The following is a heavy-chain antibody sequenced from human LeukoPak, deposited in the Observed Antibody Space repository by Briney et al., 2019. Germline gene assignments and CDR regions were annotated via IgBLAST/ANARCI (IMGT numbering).Heavy chain of an antibody. J-gene: IGHJ4*02. CDR2: ISSSGDYI. V-gene: IGHV3-21*03. CDR3: ARSSGEWIVALDY. D-gene: IGHD3-16*01. Sequence: PGGSLRLSCAASGFTFSSYGMSWVRQAPGKGLEWVSSISSSGDYIYSADSLKGRFTISRDNAKNALYLQMDRLRSEDTAVYYCARSSGEWIVALDYWGQGTLVAVSS. CDR1: GFTFSSYG.